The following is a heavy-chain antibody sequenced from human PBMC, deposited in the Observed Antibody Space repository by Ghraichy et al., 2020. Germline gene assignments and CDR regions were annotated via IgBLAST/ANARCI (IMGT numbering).Heavy chain of an antibody. Sequence: LSLTCAASGFSFSNYDMTWVRQAPGRGLEWVSAVVDDDSATWYADSVKGRFTISRDNSKNTLFLQMNSLRVEDTALYYCAKGSRSSRPYYFDFWGQGTLVAVSS. CDR1: GFSFSNYD. V-gene: IGHV3-23*01. CDR3: AKGSRSSRPYYFDF. CDR2: VVDDDSAT. D-gene: IGHD2-2*01. J-gene: IGHJ4*02.